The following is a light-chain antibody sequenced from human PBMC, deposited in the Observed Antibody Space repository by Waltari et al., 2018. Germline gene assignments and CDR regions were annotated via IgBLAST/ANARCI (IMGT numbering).Light chain of an antibody. J-gene: IGLJ3*02. CDR3: GTWDSSLSPGGV. Sequence: QSVLTQPPSVSAAPGQKVTISCSGSSSNIGNHYVSWYQQLHGTAPKLLIYQNNKRPQGIPDRFSGSRSGTSATLGITGLQTGDEADYYCGTWDSSLSPGGVFGGGTKLTVL. V-gene: IGLV1-51*02. CDR2: QNN. CDR1: SSNIGNHY.